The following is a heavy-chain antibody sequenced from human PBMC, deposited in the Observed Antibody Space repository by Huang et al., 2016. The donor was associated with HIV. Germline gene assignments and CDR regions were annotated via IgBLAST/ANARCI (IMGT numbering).Heavy chain of an antibody. CDR3: ARAKDTWDAYDI. CDR2: ISNDGSNN. D-gene: IGHD5-18*01. J-gene: IGHJ3*02. Sequence: QVQLVESGGGVVQPGRSLRLSCAASGFPVNNHPMHWVRQAPGKGRDWVAGISNDGSNNYYADSVKGRLTIARDSSKSTLFLHMTSLRTEDTAVYYCARAKDTWDAYDIWGQGTMVIVSS. CDR1: GFPVNNHP. V-gene: IGHV3-30-3*01.